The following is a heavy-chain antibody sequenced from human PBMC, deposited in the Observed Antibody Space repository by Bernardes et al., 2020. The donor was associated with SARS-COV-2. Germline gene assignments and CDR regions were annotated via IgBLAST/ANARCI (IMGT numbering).Heavy chain of an antibody. CDR3: ARIAMAGNFFGY. CDR2: IYYSGST. J-gene: IGHJ4*02. Sequence: SETLSLTCTVSGGSVSSNSYSWSWIRQPPGKGLEWIGHIYYSGSTNYRPSLKSRVTISLQKSKNQFSLKLNSLTAADTAVYYCARIAMAGNFFGYWGQGILVNVSS. CDR1: GGSVSSNSYS. V-gene: IGHV4-61*01. D-gene: IGHD6-19*01.